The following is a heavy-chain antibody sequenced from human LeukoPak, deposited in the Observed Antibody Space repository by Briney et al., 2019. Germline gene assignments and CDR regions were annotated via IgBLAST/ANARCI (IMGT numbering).Heavy chain of an antibody. Sequence: GASVTVSCKVSGYTLTELSMHWVRQAPGKGLEWMGGFDPEDGETIYAQKFQGRVTMTEDTSTDTAYMELSSLRSEDTAVYYCATAPPYSGSLGTSWGQGTLVTVSS. CDR2: FDPEDGET. CDR3: ATAPPYSGSLGTS. D-gene: IGHD1-26*01. CDR1: GYTLTELS. J-gene: IGHJ4*02. V-gene: IGHV1-24*01.